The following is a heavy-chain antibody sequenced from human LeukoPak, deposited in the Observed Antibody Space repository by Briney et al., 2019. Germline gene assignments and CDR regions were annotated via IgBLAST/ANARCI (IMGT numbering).Heavy chain of an antibody. V-gene: IGHV1-2*02. J-gene: IGHJ4*02. Sequence: ASVKVSCKASGYTFTGYYMHWVRQAPGQGLEWMGWINPNSGGTNYAQKFQGRVTMTRDTSISTAYMELSRLRSDDTAVYYCARVADYYDSGGYDYWGQGTLVTVSS. D-gene: IGHD3-22*01. CDR2: INPNSGGT. CDR1: GYTFTGYY. CDR3: ARVADYYDSGGYDY.